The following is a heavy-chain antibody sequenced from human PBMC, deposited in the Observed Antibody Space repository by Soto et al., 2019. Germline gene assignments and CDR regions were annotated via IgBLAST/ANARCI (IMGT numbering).Heavy chain of an antibody. J-gene: IGHJ4*02. D-gene: IGHD3-10*01. V-gene: IGHV1-3*05. CDR1: GYTFTSYA. CDR3: ARSPGGPMTPGDY. CDR2: INAGNGNT. Sequence: QVQLVQSGAEEKKPGASVKVSCKASGYTFTSYAMHWVRQAPGQRLEWMGWINAGNGNTKYSQKFQGIVTITRDTSASTAYMELSSLRSEDTAVYYCARSPGGPMTPGDYWGQGTLVTVSS.